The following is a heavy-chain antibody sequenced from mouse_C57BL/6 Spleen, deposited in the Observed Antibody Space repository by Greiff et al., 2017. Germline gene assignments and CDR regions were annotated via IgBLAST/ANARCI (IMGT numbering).Heavy chain of an antibody. Sequence: VQLQQSGPGLVQPSQSLSITCTVSGFSLTSYGVRWVRQSPGKGLEWLGVIWRGGSTDYNAAFISRLSISKDNSKSQVFFKMNSLQADDTAIYYCARNPSVYYYGSSRYWYFDVWGTGTTVTVSS. J-gene: IGHJ1*03. CDR2: IWRGGST. CDR1: GFSLTSYG. CDR3: ARNPSVYYYGSSRYWYFDV. D-gene: IGHD1-1*01. V-gene: IGHV2-2*01.